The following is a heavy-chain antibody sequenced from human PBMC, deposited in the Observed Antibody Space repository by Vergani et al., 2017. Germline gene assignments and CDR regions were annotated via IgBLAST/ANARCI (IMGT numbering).Heavy chain of an antibody. J-gene: IGHJ4*02. CDR1: GFIFDSNG. CDR2: INWNGDNT. V-gene: IGHV3-20*04. D-gene: IGHD6-19*01. CDR3: AREASSGFYDYFDY. Sequence: EVKLVESGGGLVRPGGSLRLSCAGNGFIFDSNGMSWVRQVPGNGLEWVSGINWNGDNTGYADSVKGRFTISRDNAKNSLYLQMNSLRVEDTALYYCAREASSGFYDYFDYWGQGTLVTVSS.